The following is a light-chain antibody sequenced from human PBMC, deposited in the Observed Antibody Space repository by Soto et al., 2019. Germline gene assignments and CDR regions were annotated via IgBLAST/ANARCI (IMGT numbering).Light chain of an antibody. J-gene: IGKJ2*01. CDR3: QQYGSSPYT. Sequence: EIVLTQSPGTLSLSPGERATLSCRASQSVSSSYLAWYQQKPGQAPRLLIYGASSRATGIPDRFSGSGSGTDFNLTINRLEPEDFAVYSCQQYGSSPYTVGQGTKLEIK. CDR1: QSVSSSY. V-gene: IGKV3-20*01. CDR2: GAS.